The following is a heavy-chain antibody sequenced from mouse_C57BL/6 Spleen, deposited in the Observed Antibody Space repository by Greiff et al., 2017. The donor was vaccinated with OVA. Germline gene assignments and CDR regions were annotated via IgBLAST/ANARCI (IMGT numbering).Heavy chain of an antibody. CDR2: INPNNGGT. CDR1: GYTFTDYT. Sequence: EVKLQQSGPELVKPGTSVKMSCKASGYTFTDYTMHWVKQSHGKSLEWIGYINPNNGGTSYNQKFKGKATLTVNKSSSTAYMELRSRTTDDAAVYYCCSCEWCSRWFAYWGQGTLVTVSA. V-gene: IGHV1-22*01. CDR3: CSCEWCSRWFAY. D-gene: IGHD1-1*01. J-gene: IGHJ3*01.